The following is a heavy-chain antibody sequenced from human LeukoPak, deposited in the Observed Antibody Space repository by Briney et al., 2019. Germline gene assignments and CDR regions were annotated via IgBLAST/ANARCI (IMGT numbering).Heavy chain of an antibody. CDR1: GFTFDDYA. CDR2: ISWNSGSI. J-gene: IGHJ6*02. V-gene: IGHV3-9*01. D-gene: IGHD2-15*01. CDR3: ATPRLPYYYYGMDV. Sequence: GGSLRLSCAASGFTFDDYAMPWVRQAPGKGLEWVSGISWNSGSIGYADSVKGRLTISRDNAKNSLYLQMNSLRAEDTALYYCATPRLPYYYYGMDVWGQGTTVTVSS.